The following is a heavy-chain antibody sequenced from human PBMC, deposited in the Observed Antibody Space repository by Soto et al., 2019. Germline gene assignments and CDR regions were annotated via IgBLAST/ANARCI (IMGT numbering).Heavy chain of an antibody. CDR3: TSKFGQLLADAFDI. J-gene: IGHJ3*02. V-gene: IGHV4-4*02. CDR2: IYHSGST. Sequence: QVQLQESGPGLVKPSGTLSLTCAVSGDSISRSYWWSWVRQFPGKGLEWIGEIYHSGSTIYNPSLQSRVTLSVDKSKNEFSLKMSSVTAADTAVYYCTSKFGQLLADAFDIWGQATMVTVSS. CDR1: GDSISRSYW. D-gene: IGHD3-10*01.